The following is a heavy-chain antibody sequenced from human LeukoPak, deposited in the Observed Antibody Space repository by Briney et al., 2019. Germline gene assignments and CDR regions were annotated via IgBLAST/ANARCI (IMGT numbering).Heavy chain of an antibody. V-gene: IGHV3-23*01. CDR3: AKGIGGVIVKSLLHSAFDI. D-gene: IGHD3-16*02. CDR1: GFTFSSYA. J-gene: IGHJ3*02. Sequence: TGGSLRLSCAASGFTFSSYAMSWVRQAPGKGLEWVSGISGGGGSTYYADSVKGRFTISRDNSRNTLYLQMNSLRGEDTAVYYCAKGIGGVIVKSLLHSAFDIWAQGTMVTVSS. CDR2: ISGGGGST.